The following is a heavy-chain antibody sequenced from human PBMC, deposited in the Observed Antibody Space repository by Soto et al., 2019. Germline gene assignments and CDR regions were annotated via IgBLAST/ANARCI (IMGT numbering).Heavy chain of an antibody. Sequence: PSETLSLTCTVSGGSISSGDYYWSWIRQPPGKGLEWIGYIYYSGSTYYNPSLKSRVTISVDTSKNQFSLKLSSVTAADTALYYSAREPTTYYYGMDVWGQGTTVTVSS. CDR1: GGSISSGDYY. CDR3: AREPTTYYYGMDV. V-gene: IGHV4-30-4*01. J-gene: IGHJ6*02. CDR2: IYYSGST.